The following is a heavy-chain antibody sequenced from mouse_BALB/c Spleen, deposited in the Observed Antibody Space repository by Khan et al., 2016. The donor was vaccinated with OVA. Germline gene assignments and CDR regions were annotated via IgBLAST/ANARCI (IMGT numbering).Heavy chain of an antibody. CDR1: GFSLTNYG. V-gene: IGHV2-6-1*01. CDR3: ARQPYYHYYVMDY. CDR2: IWSDGST. Sequence: QMQLEESGPDLVAPSQSLSITCTISGFSLTNYGVHWVRLPPGKGLEWLVVIWSDGSTTYNSALKSRLSISKDNSKSQVFLKMNSLQTDDTAMYYCARQPYYHYYVMDYWGQGTSVTVSS. J-gene: IGHJ4*01. D-gene: IGHD2-10*01.